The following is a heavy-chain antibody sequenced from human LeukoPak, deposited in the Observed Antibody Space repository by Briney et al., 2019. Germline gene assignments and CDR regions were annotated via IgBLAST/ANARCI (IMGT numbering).Heavy chain of an antibody. Sequence: SETLSLTCTVSGGSISSGGYYWSWIRQPPGKGLEWIGYIYQSGSTYYSPSLKSRLTISVDRSRNQFSLKLSSVTAADTAVYYCARVIGVASAPDAFDIWGQGTMVTVSS. CDR2: IYQSGST. CDR1: GGSISSGGYY. CDR3: ARVIGVASAPDAFDI. J-gene: IGHJ3*02. D-gene: IGHD2-15*01. V-gene: IGHV4-30-2*01.